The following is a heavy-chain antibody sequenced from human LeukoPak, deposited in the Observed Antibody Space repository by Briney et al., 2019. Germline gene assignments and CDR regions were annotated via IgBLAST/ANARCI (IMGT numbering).Heavy chain of an antibody. V-gene: IGHV3-74*01. CDR1: GFSFSTYW. CDR3: AREQTFPYFDS. CDR2: INTDGSST. D-gene: IGHD3-16*01. J-gene: IGHJ4*02. Sequence: GGSLRLSCAAAGFSFSTYWMHWVRQAPGKGLVCVSRINTDGSSTSYADSVKGRFTISRDNAEDTLYLQMNSLRAEDTAVYYCAREQTFPYFDSWGQGTLVTVSS.